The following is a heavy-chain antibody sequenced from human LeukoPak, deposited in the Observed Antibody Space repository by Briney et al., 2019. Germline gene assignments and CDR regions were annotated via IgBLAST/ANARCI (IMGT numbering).Heavy chain of an antibody. CDR2: ISSSSSYI. CDR3: ARDNRAGYNYYYYYGMDV. D-gene: IGHD5-24*01. V-gene: IGHV3-21*01. CDR1: GFTFSSYS. J-gene: IGHJ6*02. Sequence: GGSLRLSCAASGFTFSSYSMNWVRQAPGKGLEWVSSISSSSSYIYYADSVKGRFTISRDNAKNSLYLQMNSLRAEDTAVYYCARDNRAGYNYYYYYGMDVWGQGTTVTVSS.